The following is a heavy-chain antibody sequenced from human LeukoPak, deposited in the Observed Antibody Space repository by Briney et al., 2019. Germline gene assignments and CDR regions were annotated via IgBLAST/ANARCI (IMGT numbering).Heavy chain of an antibody. CDR2: ISGSGTTT. Sequence: GGSLRLSCAASGFTFTTYAMSWVCQAPGKGLEWVSAISGSGTTTNFADSVKGRFTISRDNSKNTVYLQMNGLRAEDAAVYYCAKARYSTGWYVFDYWGQGTVVTVPS. V-gene: IGHV3-23*01. CDR3: AKARYSTGWYVFDY. CDR1: GFTFTTYA. J-gene: IGHJ4*02. D-gene: IGHD6-19*01.